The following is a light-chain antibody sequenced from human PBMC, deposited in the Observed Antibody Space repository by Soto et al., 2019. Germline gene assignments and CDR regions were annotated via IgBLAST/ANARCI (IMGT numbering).Light chain of an antibody. CDR3: QQYNSYWT. CDR2: DAS. J-gene: IGKJ1*01. CDR1: QSISSW. Sequence: DIQITQSPSTLSASVGDRVTITCWASQSISSWLAWYQQKPGKAPKLLIYDASSLESGVPSRFSGSGSGTEFTLTISSLQPDDFATYYCQQYNSYWTFGQGTKVEIK. V-gene: IGKV1-5*01.